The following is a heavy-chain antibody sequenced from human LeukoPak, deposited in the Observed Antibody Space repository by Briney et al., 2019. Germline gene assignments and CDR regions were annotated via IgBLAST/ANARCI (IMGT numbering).Heavy chain of an antibody. CDR2: INPSGGST. J-gene: IGHJ4*02. V-gene: IGHV1-46*01. CDR1: GYTFTSYY. CDR3: ARWARGAQHYYGSGSYPLN. Sequence: APVKVSCKASGYTFTSYYMHWVRQAPGQGLEWMGIINPSGGSTSYAQKFQGRVTMTRDTSTSTVYMELSSLRSEDTAVYYCARWARGAQHYYGSGSYPLNWGQGTLVTVSS. D-gene: IGHD3-10*01.